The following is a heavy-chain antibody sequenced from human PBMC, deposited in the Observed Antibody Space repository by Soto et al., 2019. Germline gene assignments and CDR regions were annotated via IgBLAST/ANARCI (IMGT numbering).Heavy chain of an antibody. V-gene: IGHV3-23*01. Sequence: EVQLLESGGGLVQPGGSLRLSCAASGFTFSSYAMSWVRQAPGKGLEWVSAISGSGGSTYYADSVTGRFTISRDNSKNKLYLQMNSLRAEDTAVYYCAKDSSSWYGNWFDPWGQGTLVTVSS. CDR1: GFTFSSYA. D-gene: IGHD6-13*01. CDR3: AKDSSSWYGNWFDP. CDR2: ISGSGGST. J-gene: IGHJ5*02.